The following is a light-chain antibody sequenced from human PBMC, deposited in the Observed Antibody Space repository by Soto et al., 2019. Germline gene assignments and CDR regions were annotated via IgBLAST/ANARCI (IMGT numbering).Light chain of an antibody. V-gene: IGLV1-47*02. CDR3: SANDDSLGGPV. J-gene: IGLJ2*01. CDR2: SND. Sequence: QSVLTQPPSASGTPGQRVTISCSGSNSNVETNYVYWYQQVAGTAPKLLIYSNDQRPSGVPDRFSASKSGTSASLDISGLRSEDEADYYCSANDDSLGGPVFGGGTKVTV. CDR1: NSNVETNY.